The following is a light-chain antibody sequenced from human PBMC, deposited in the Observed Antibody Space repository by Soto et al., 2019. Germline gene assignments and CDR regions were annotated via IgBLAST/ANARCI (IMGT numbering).Light chain of an antibody. CDR1: QSLVSSDGNTF. V-gene: IGKV2-30*01. CDR2: KVS. Sequence: DVVMTQSPLSLPVTLGQPASISCRSSQSLVSSDGNTFLNWFHQRPGQSPRRLIYKVSNRDSGVPDRFSGSGSRTDFTLKISRVEAEDVGVYYCMQGTHWPRTFGQGTKVEIK. CDR3: MQGTHWPRT. J-gene: IGKJ1*01.